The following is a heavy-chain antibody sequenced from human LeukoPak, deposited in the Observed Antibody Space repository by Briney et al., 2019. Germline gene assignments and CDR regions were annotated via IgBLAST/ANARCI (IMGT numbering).Heavy chain of an antibody. V-gene: IGHV1-2*02. Sequence: ASVKVSCKASGYTFTGYYMHWVRQAPGQGLEWMGWINPNSGGTNYAQKFQGRVTMTRDTSISTAYMELSRLRSDDTAVYYCARTTTTIFGVAYYYYYMDVWGKGTTVTVSS. CDR2: INPNSGGT. CDR3: ARTTTTIFGVAYYYYYMDV. CDR1: GYTFTGYY. D-gene: IGHD3-3*01. J-gene: IGHJ6*03.